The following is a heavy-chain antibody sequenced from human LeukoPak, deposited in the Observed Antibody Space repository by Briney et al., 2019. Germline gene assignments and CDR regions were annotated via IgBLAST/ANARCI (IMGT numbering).Heavy chain of an antibody. Sequence: GGSLRLSCAASGFTFSDYFMTWIRQAPGKGLEWVSGISSSGSSIYYADSVKGRFTIARDNARNSLYLQMNSLRAEDTAVYFCARDQSYYGVWGQGTLVTVSS. J-gene: IGHJ4*02. CDR2: ISSSGSSI. CDR1: GFTFSDYF. D-gene: IGHD2-21*01. V-gene: IGHV3-11*01. CDR3: ARDQSYYGV.